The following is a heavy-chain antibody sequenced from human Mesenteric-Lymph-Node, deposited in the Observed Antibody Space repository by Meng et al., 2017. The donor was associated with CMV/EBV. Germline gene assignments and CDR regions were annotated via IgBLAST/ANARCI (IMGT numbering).Heavy chain of an antibody. D-gene: IGHD7-27*01. Sequence: SCKASEYAFTGYYIHWVRQAPGQGLEWMGWTNPNSGGTYYAQRFQGRVTMARDTSISTAYMELTRLTSDDTAVYYCATDYTGDYFDYWGQGTLVTAPQ. CDR1: EYAFTGYY. V-gene: IGHV1-2*02. CDR3: ATDYTGDYFDY. J-gene: IGHJ4*02. CDR2: TNPNSGGT.